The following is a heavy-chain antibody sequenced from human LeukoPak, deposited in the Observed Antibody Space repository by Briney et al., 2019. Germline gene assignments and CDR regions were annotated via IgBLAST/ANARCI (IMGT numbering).Heavy chain of an antibody. J-gene: IGHJ4*02. CDR3: AKVLSGSQDY. CDR2: IGGGGEYT. V-gene: IGHV3-23*01. Sequence: GGSLRLSCAASGFTFSSYAMSWVRQAPGKGLEWVSTIGGGGEYTYYADSVKGRFLISRDNSKNTFYLQMNSLRAEDTAVYYCAKVLSGSQDYWGQGTLVTVFS. CDR1: GFTFSSYA. D-gene: IGHD1-26*01.